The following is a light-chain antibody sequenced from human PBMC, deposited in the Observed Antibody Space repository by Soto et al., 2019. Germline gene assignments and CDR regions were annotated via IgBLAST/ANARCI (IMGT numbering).Light chain of an antibody. V-gene: IGKV3-11*01. Sequence: EIVLTQSPATLSLSPGERATLSCRASQSVRNYLAWYQQKPGQAPRLLIYDASSRAIGIPAKFSGSGSGTDFTLTISSLEPEDFAVDYCQQRTNWPPGYTFGQGTKLEIK. CDR3: QQRTNWPPGYT. CDR2: DAS. J-gene: IGKJ2*01. CDR1: QSVRNY.